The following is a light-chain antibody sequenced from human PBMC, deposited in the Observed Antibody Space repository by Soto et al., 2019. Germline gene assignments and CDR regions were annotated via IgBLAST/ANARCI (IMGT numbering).Light chain of an antibody. Sequence: QSALTQPPSASGSPGQSVAISCTGTSSDVGLYNYVSWYQQHPGKAPKLMIFEVSKRPSGVPDRFSGSKSGTTASLTVSGLQAEDEADYYCSSYAGSNSYVFGTGTKLTVL. J-gene: IGLJ1*01. CDR3: SSYAGSNSYV. CDR1: SSDVGLYNY. CDR2: EVS. V-gene: IGLV2-8*01.